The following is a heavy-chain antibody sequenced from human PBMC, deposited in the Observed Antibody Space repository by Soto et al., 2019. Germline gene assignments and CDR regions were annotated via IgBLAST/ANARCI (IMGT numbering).Heavy chain of an antibody. J-gene: IGHJ4*02. CDR2: INPNNGGT. D-gene: IGHD3-16*01. CDR1: GYTFTDYY. V-gene: IGHV1-2*02. Sequence: QVQLVQSGAEVRKPGASVKVSCRASGYTFTDYYIHWVRQAPGQGLEWLGWINPNNGGTNYARKFQGRVTLTRETSISTAYMDLSGLQYDDTAIYYCSRDGRYPFFDYWGQGTLVTVSS. CDR3: SRDGRYPFFDY.